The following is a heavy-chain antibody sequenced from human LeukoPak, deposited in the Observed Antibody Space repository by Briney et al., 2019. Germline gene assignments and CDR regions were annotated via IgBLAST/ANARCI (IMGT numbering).Heavy chain of an antibody. D-gene: IGHD6-13*01. CDR3: ARGMSAGGPISPFDF. CDR1: GFTVSSNY. Sequence: PGGSLRLSCAASGFTVSSNYMSWVRQAPGKGLVWVSRIQGDGSNTNYADSVKGRFSISRDNAKNTVYLQMNSLRAEDTGIYYCARGMSAGGPISPFDFWGQGTVVTVSS. CDR2: IQGDGSNT. V-gene: IGHV3-74*01. J-gene: IGHJ4*02.